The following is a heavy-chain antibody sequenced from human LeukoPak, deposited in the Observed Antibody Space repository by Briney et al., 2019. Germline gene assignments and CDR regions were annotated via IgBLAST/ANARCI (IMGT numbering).Heavy chain of an antibody. J-gene: IGHJ6*02. V-gene: IGHV3-30*18. Sequence: GRSLRLSCAASGFTFSDYGMHWVRQAPGKGLEWVAVISFDGSNKYYADSLKGRFAISRDNSKNTLYLQMNSLRPVDTAVYYCAKDLDIVVVSASSSGMDVWGQGTTVTVSS. CDR3: AKDLDIVVVSASSSGMDV. CDR2: ISFDGSNK. D-gene: IGHD2-2*01. CDR1: GFTFSDYG.